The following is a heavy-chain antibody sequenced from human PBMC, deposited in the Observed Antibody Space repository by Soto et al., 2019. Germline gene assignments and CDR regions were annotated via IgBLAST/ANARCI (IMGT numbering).Heavy chain of an antibody. CDR3: ARDNGIAGSFDP. D-gene: IGHD6-13*01. CDR2: ITSSSTTI. Sequence: QPGGSLRLSCAASGFTFSTYSMNWVRQAPGKGLEWISYITSSSTTIFYADSVKGRFTISRDNAKNSLYLQMNSLRDEGTSVYYCARDNGIAGSFDPWGQGTLVTVSS. V-gene: IGHV3-48*02. J-gene: IGHJ5*02. CDR1: GFTFSTYS.